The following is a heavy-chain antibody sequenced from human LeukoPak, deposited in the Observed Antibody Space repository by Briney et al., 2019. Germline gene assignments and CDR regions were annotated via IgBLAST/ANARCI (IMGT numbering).Heavy chain of an antibody. CDR3: ARRLPAVVTAPWYDY. Sequence: PGESLKISCKGSGYSFTSYWINWVRQMPGKGLEWMGRIDPSDSYTNYSPSFQGHVTISADESISTAYLQWSSRKASDTAIYYCARRLPAVVTAPWYDYWGQGTLVTVSS. D-gene: IGHD5-18*01. J-gene: IGHJ4*02. V-gene: IGHV5-10-1*01. CDR1: GYSFTSYW. CDR2: IDPSDSYT.